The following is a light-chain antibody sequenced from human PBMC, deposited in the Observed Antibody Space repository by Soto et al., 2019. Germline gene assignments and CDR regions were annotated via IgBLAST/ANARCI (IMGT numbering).Light chain of an antibody. Sequence: EIVLTQSPGTLSLSPGERATLSCRASQSISSSYLAWYQQKPGQAPRLLIYGASSRATGIPDRFSASGSGTDFTLTISRLETEDFAVYYCQQYGSSPQTFGQGTKVEIK. CDR3: QQYGSSPQT. J-gene: IGKJ1*01. CDR1: QSISSSY. CDR2: GAS. V-gene: IGKV3-20*01.